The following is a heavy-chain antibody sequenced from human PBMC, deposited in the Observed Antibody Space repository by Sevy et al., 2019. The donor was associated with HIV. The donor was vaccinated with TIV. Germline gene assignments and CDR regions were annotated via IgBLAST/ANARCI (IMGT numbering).Heavy chain of an antibody. V-gene: IGHV3-30-3*01. CDR1: GFPFTTYA. Sequence: GGSLRLSCAASGFPFTTYAVHWVRQAPGKGLEWLAVISFNGGNKFYADSVRGRFTISRDNSRNRMYLQMNSLSVEDTAMYYCARDVSGGERLGQLSAYFDYWGQGTLVTVSS. CDR3: ARDVSGGERLGQLSAYFDY. D-gene: IGHD3-16*02. CDR2: ISFNGGNK. J-gene: IGHJ4*02.